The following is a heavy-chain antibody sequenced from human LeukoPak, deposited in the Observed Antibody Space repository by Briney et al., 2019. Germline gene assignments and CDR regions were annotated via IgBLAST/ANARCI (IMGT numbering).Heavy chain of an antibody. V-gene: IGHV3-21*01. CDR3: ARDPAWGSGSYFDY. Sequence: GGSLRLSCAASGFTFSIYSMNWVRQAPGKGLEWVSSISSSSSYIYYADSVKGRFTISRDNAKNSLYLQMNSLRAEDTAVYYCARDPAWGSGSYFDYWGQGTLVTVSS. D-gene: IGHD3-10*01. CDR2: ISSSSSYI. CDR1: GFTFSIYS. J-gene: IGHJ4*02.